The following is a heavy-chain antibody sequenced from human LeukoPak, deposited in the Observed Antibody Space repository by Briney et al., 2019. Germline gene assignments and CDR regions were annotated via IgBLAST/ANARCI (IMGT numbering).Heavy chain of an antibody. D-gene: IGHD5-18*01. J-gene: IGHJ4*02. V-gene: IGHV1-8*01. Sequence: ASVKVSRKPSGYTFTSYVINRVRAATGQGGGWMGWMNPNSGNTGYAQKYQGRVTMTRNTSISTAYMELSSLRSEDTAVYYCARGRRIQLWFSRANFDYWGQGTLVTVSS. CDR3: ARGRRIQLWFSRANFDY. CDR1: GYTFTSYV. CDR2: MNPNSGNT.